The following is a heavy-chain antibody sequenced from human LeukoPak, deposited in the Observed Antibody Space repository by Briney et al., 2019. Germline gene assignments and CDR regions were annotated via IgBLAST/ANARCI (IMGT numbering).Heavy chain of an antibody. J-gene: IGHJ6*03. V-gene: IGHV3-30*02. CDR2: IRFDGSNK. CDR1: GFTFSSYC. Sequence: GGSRRLSCAASGFTFSSYCMHWVRQAPGRGLEWVGLIRFDGSNKYYGDFVKGRFTLFRDNSTNTLSLQLSSLRAEDTAVYSCARVMGYSNYYYSMDVWGEGTTVTVSS. CDR3: ARVMGYSNYYYSMDV. D-gene: IGHD2-8*01.